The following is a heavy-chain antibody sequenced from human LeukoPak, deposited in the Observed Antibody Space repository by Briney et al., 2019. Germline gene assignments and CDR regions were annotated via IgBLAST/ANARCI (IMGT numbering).Heavy chain of an antibody. CDR2: IYHTGST. CDR1: GGSISSNNW. J-gene: IGHJ4*02. CDR3: GRLMAGLD. D-gene: IGHD6-19*01. Sequence: SGTLSLTCAVSGGSISSNNWWSWVRQPPGRGLEWIADIYHTGSTNYSPSHKSRVTISVDKSKNQFFLKLNSVTAADTAVYYCGRLMAGLDWGQGTLVTVSS. V-gene: IGHV4-4*02.